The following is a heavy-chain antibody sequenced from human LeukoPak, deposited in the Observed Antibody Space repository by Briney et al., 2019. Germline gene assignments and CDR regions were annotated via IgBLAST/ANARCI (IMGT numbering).Heavy chain of an antibody. CDR2: IYHSGST. Sequence: SETLSLTCTVSGGSISSSSYYWGWIRQPPGKGLEWIGSIYHSGSTYYNPSLKSRVTISVDTSKNQFSLKLSSVTAADTAVYYCARDCDWFDPWGQGTLVTVSS. CDR3: ARDCDWFDP. J-gene: IGHJ5*02. V-gene: IGHV4-39*07. CDR1: GGSISSSSYY.